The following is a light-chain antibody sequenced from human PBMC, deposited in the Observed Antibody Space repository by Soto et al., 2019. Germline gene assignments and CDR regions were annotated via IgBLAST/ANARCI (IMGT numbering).Light chain of an antibody. J-gene: IGKJ3*01. Sequence: EIVLTQPPATLALSPGERATLSCRASQSVSSDYLVWYQQKPGQAPRLLIYGASRRATGIPDRFSGSGSGTDFILTISRLEPEDFAVYYCQHYDNTPPSVTFGPGTKVDI. CDR3: QHYDNTPPSVT. V-gene: IGKV3-20*01. CDR2: GAS. CDR1: QSVSSDY.